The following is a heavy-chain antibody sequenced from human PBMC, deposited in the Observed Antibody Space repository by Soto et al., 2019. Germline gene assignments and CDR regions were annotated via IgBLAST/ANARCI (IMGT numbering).Heavy chain of an antibody. Sequence: PSETLSLTCTVSGGSISSYYWSWIRQPPGKGLEWIGYIYYSGSTNYNPSLKSRVTISVDTSKNQFSLKLSSVTAADTAVYYCASLSSLNWFDPWGQGTLVTVSS. CDR3: ASLSSLNWFDP. V-gene: IGHV4-59*01. CDR2: IYYSGST. D-gene: IGHD6-13*01. J-gene: IGHJ5*02. CDR1: GGSISSYY.